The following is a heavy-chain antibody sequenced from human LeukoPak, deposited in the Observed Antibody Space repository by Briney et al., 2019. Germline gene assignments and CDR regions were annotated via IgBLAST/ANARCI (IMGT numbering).Heavy chain of an antibody. J-gene: IGHJ4*02. V-gene: IGHV4-39*07. CDR3: ARARGADFDY. CDR1: GGSISSSSYY. CDR2: IYYSGST. D-gene: IGHD3-10*01. Sequence: SETLSLTCTVSGGSISSSSYYWGWIRQPPGKGLEWIGSIYYSGSTYYNPSLKSRVTISVDTSKNQFSLKLSSVTAADTAVYYCARARGADFDYWGQGTLVTVSS.